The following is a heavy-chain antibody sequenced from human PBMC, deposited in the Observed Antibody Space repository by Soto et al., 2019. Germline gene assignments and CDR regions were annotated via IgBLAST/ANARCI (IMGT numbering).Heavy chain of an antibody. CDR1: GGSISSSNW. CDR2: IYHSGST. D-gene: IGHD6-6*01. V-gene: IGHV4-4*02. CDR3: ARVRTAYSSSPIDV. J-gene: IGHJ6*02. Sequence: KTSETLSLTCAVSGGSISSSNWWSWVRRPPGKGLEWIGEIYHSGSTNYNPSLKSRVTISVDKSKNQFSLKINSVTAADTAVYYCARVRTAYSSSPIDVWGQGTTVTVSS.